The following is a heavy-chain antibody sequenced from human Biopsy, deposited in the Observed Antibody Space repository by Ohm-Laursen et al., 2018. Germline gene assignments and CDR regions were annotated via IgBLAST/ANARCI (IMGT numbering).Heavy chain of an antibody. Sequence: TQTLTLTCTLSGFSLNTRGMSVTWIRQPPGKALEWLARLYWDGAKFYSESLKTRLTISKGTSENHVVLTLSDVAPVDTATYYCARIPILVVPAAIVYRHRRHLQGLDVWGQGTTVIVSS. CDR3: ARIPILVVPAAIVYRHRRHLQGLDV. CDR1: GFSLNTRGMS. V-gene: IGHV2-70*16. J-gene: IGHJ6*02. D-gene: IGHD2-2*02. CDR2: LYWDGAK.